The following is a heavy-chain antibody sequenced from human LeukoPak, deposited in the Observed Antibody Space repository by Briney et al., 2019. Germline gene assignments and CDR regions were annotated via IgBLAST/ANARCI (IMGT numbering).Heavy chain of an antibody. CDR1: GYTFTSYG. Sequence: ASVKVSCKASGYTFTSYGISWVRQAPGQGLEWMGWISAYNVNTNYAQKLQGRATMTTDTSTSTAYMELRSLRSDDTAVYYCARDGIVATITFAFDYWGQGTLVTVSS. CDR3: ARDGIVATITFAFDY. J-gene: IGHJ4*02. D-gene: IGHD5-12*01. V-gene: IGHV1-18*01. CDR2: ISAYNVNT.